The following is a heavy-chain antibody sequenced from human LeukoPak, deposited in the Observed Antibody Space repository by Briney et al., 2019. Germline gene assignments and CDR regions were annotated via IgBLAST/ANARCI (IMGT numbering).Heavy chain of an antibody. CDR2: TYYRSKWHN. Sequence: SQTLSLTCAISGGSVSSKSAAWNWIRQSPSRGLEWLGRTYYRSKWHNEYAVSVKSRLTINPDTSRNQFYLHLNSVTPEDTAVYYCARLTGDMGDWGQGTLVTVSS. CDR1: GGSVSSKSAA. V-gene: IGHV6-1*01. J-gene: IGHJ4*02. CDR3: ARLTGDMGD. D-gene: IGHD1-20*01.